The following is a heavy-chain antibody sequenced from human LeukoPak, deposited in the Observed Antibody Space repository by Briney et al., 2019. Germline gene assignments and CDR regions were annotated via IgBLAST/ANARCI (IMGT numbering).Heavy chain of an antibody. Sequence: SETLSLTCTVSGGSISSYYWNWMRQPPGKGLEWIGYIHYSGSTNYNPSLKSRVTISVDTSKNQFSLKLNSVTAADTAMYYCAGAYGDLSRWGQGTLVTVSS. CDR3: AGAYGDLSR. D-gene: IGHD3-10*01. CDR1: GGSISSYY. CDR2: IHYSGST. V-gene: IGHV4-59*01. J-gene: IGHJ4*02.